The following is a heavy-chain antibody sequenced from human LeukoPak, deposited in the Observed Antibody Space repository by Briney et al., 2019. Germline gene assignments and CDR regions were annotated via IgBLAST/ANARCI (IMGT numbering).Heavy chain of an antibody. J-gene: IGHJ3*02. D-gene: IGHD3-10*01. CDR2: MYSSGST. V-gene: IGHV4-39*07. CDR3: ARSSYYYAADASDI. Sequence: SETLSLTCTVSGGSISSSSYYWGWIRQPPGKGLEWIGSMYSSGSTYYNPSLKSRVTISVDTSKNQFSLKLSSVTAADTAVYYCARSSYYYAADASDIWGQGTMVTVSS. CDR1: GGSISSSSYY.